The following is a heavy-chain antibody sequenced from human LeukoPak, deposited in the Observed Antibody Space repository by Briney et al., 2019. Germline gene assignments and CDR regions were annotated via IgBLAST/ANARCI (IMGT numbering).Heavy chain of an antibody. J-gene: IGHJ2*01. V-gene: IGHV3-48*01. CDR3: ARKIVISGPRGYFDL. D-gene: IGHD3-22*01. Sequence: QPGGSLRLSCEASGFTFSSYTMDWVRQAPGKGLEWISYISVGSSAIYYADSVKGRFTISRDNANNSVYLQMNSLRAEDTAVYYCARKIVISGPRGYFDLWGRGTLVTVSS. CDR1: GFTFSSYT. CDR2: ISVGSSAI.